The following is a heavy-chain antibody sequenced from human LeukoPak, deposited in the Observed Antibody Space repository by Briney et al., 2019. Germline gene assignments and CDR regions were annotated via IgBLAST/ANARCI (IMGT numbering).Heavy chain of an antibody. CDR2: IKQDGSEE. Sequence: GGSLRLSCAASGFTFSSSWMTWVSQAPGKGLEWVANIKQDGSEESYVDSVRGRFTISRDNAENSLYLQMNSLRAEDTAVYFCARRTLPYLDVWGKGTTVTVSS. J-gene: IGHJ6*03. CDR1: GFTFSSSW. V-gene: IGHV3-7*01. D-gene: IGHD1/OR15-1a*01. CDR3: ARRTLPYLDV.